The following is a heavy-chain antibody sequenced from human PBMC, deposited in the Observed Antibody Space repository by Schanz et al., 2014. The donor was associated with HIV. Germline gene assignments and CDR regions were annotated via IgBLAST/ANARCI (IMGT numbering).Heavy chain of an antibody. V-gene: IGHV3-23*01. CDR2: ISGGGGST. D-gene: IGHD6-19*01. CDR3: TKDIVAGASEY. J-gene: IGHJ4*02. Sequence: EVQLLESGGGLVQPGGSLRLSCADSGFTFSSYAMSWVRQAPGKGLEWVSAISGGGGSTYYADSVKGRFTISRDNSKNMLYLQMTSLRVEDTAVYYCTKDIVAGASEYWGQGTLVIVSS. CDR1: GFTFSSYA.